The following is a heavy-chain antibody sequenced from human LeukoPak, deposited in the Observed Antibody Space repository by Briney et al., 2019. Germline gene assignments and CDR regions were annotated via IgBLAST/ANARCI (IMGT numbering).Heavy chain of an antibody. V-gene: IGHV3-23*01. D-gene: IGHD5-18*01. J-gene: IGHJ4*02. Sequence: PGRSLRLSCAASGVTFSSYAMSWVRQAPGKGLEWVSAISGSGGSTYYADSVKGRFTISRDNSKNTLYLQMNSLRAEDTAVYYCAKSVGAMVPFDYWGQGTLVTVSS. CDR2: ISGSGGST. CDR1: GVTFSSYA. CDR3: AKSVGAMVPFDY.